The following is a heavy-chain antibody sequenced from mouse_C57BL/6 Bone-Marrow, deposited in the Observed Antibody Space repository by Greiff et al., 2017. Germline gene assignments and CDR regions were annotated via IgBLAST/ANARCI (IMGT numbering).Heavy chain of an antibody. CDR3: ARRGLEGFAY. CDR1: GFTFSDYG. D-gene: IGHD1-2*01. J-gene: IGHJ3*01. V-gene: IGHV5-15*01. CDR2: ISNLAYSI. Sequence: EVKLMESGGGLVQPGGSLKLSCAASGFTFSDYGMAWVRQAPRKGPEWVAFISNLAYSIYYADTVTGRFTISRGNAKNTLYLEMSSLRSEDTAMYYCARRGLEGFAYWGQGTLVTVSA.